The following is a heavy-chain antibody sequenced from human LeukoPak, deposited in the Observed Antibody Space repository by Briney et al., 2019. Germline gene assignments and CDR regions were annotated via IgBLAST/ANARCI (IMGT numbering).Heavy chain of an antibody. CDR1: GFPFSSYV. D-gene: IGHD3-22*01. Sequence: GGSLRPSCAASGFPFSSYVMRWVRQGPGKGLQWVSAISGSGDSTDYADSVKGRFTISRDNSKNILFLQMSSLRADDTAIYYCARQVGFCSDSTCYFDYWGQGALVTASS. V-gene: IGHV3-23*01. J-gene: IGHJ4*02. CDR2: ISGSGDST. CDR3: ARQVGFCSDSTCYFDY.